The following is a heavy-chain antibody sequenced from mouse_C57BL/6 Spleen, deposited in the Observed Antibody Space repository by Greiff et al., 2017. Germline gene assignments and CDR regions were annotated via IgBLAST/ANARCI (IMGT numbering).Heavy chain of an antibody. CDR3: AQVDGYDGAY. J-gene: IGHJ3*01. CDR2: LWWDDAK. Sequence: QVTLKVSGPGILQPSQTLSLTCSFSGFSLSTFGMGFGWIRQPSGMGLEWLAHLWWDDAKYYNPALKSRITNSKDTSKNQVVHKIANVDTADTATYYCAQVDGYDGAYWGQGTLVTVSA. D-gene: IGHD2-2*01. V-gene: IGHV8-8*01. CDR1: GFSLSTFGMG.